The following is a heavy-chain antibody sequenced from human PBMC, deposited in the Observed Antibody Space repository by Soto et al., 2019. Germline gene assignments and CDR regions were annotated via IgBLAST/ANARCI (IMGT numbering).Heavy chain of an antibody. CDR1: GFTFSSYA. J-gene: IGHJ4*02. Sequence: GGSLRLSCAASGFTFSSYAMHWVRQAPGKGLEWVAVISYDGSNKYYADSVKGRFTISRDNSKNTLYLQMNSLRAEDTAVYYCARDQLGAVVPAGHFDYWGQGTLVTVSS. CDR2: ISYDGSNK. D-gene: IGHD2-2*01. CDR3: ARDQLGAVVPAGHFDY. V-gene: IGHV3-30-3*01.